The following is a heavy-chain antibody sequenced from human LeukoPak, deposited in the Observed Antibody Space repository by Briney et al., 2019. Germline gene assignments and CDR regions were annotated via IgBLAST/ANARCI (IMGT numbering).Heavy chain of an antibody. CDR1: GGSISSYY. V-gene: IGHV3-11*01. D-gene: IGHD6-19*01. CDR2: ISSSGITI. J-gene: IGHJ4*02. Sequence: LSLTCTVSGGSISSYYWSWIRQAPGKGLEWVSYISSSGITIYYADSVKGRFTISRDNAKNSLYLQMNSLRAEDTAVYYCARGETLPVAPHWGQGTLVTVSS. CDR3: ARGETLPVAPH.